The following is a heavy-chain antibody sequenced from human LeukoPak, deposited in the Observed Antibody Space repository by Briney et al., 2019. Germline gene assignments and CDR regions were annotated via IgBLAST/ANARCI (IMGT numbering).Heavy chain of an antibody. CDR2: IYYSGGT. CDR3: ARLWDSSSSLDY. V-gene: IGHV4-59*08. D-gene: IGHD6-6*01. J-gene: IGHJ4*02. Sequence: SETLSLTCTVSGGTISSYYWTWIRQPPGKGLGLEWIGYIYYSGGTNYNPSLKSRVTISIDTSKNQVSLKLSSVTAADTAVYYCARLWDSSSSLDYWGQGTLVTVSS. CDR1: GGTISSYY.